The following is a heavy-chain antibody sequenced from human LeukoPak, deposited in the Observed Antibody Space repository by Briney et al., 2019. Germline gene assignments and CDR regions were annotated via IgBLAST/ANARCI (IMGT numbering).Heavy chain of an antibody. CDR1: GYSFTTHW. CDR2: IYPGGSDT. CDR3: ARRSGVATSDFDY. V-gene: IGHV5-51*01. D-gene: IGHD5-12*01. Sequence: GESLKISCKGSGYSFTTHWIGWVRQMPGKGLELMGIIYPGGSDTRYSPSFQGQVTISADKSISTAYLQWSSLKASDTAMYYCARRSGVATSDFDYWGQGTLVTVSS. J-gene: IGHJ4*02.